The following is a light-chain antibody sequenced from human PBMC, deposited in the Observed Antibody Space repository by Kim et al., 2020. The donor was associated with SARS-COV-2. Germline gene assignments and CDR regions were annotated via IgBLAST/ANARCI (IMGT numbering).Light chain of an antibody. Sequence: ISCTGTGRDVVAYNDVSCDPQRPGKAPKPMIYEVNKRPAGVPDRFSGAKAGNTASLPVSGLQAEDEADYYCSSYAGTNNLIFGGGTQRTVL. CDR3: SSYAGTNNLI. CDR1: GRDVVAYND. V-gene: IGLV2-8*01. J-gene: IGLJ2*01. CDR2: EVN.